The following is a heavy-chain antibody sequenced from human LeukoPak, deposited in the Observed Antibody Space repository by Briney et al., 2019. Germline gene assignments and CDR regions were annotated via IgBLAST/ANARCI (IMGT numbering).Heavy chain of an antibody. CDR2: INHSGST. J-gene: IGHJ4*02. CDR3: ARTDGDYVWGSYRYSYFDY. CDR1: GGSFSGYY. D-gene: IGHD3-16*02. Sequence: PSETLSLTCAVYGGSFSGYYWSWIRQPPGKGLEWIGEINHSGSTNYNQSLKSRVTISVDTSKNQFSLKLSSVTAADTAVYYCARTDGDYVWGSYRYSYFDYWGQGTLVTVSS. V-gene: IGHV4-34*01.